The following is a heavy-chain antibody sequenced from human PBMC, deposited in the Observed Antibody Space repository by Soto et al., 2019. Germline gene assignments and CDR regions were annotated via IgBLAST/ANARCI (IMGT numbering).Heavy chain of an antibody. V-gene: IGHV3-23*01. J-gene: IGHJ4*02. CDR2: ISGSGGST. CDR3: AKDWYYDSSGYYYVY. Sequence: GGSLRLSCAASGFTFSSYAMSWVRQAPGKGLEWVSAISGSGGSTYYADSVKGRFTISRDNSKNTLYLQMNSLRAEDTAVYDCAKDWYYDSSGYYYVYLGQGSLVTVSS. CDR1: GFTFSSYA. D-gene: IGHD3-22*01.